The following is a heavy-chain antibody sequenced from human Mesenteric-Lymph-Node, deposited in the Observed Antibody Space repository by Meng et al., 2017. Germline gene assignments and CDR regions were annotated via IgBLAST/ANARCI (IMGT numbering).Heavy chain of an antibody. D-gene: IGHD1-26*01. CDR1: GGSISSYY. CDR3: ARAGIVGATSYYYGMDV. Sequence: SETLSLTCTVSGGSISSYYWSWIRQPPGKGLEWIGYIYYSGSTNYNPSLKSRVTISVDTSKNQFSLKLSSVTAADTAVYYCARAGIVGATSYYYGMDVWGQGTTVTVSS. V-gene: IGHV4-59*12. CDR2: IYYSGST. J-gene: IGHJ6*02.